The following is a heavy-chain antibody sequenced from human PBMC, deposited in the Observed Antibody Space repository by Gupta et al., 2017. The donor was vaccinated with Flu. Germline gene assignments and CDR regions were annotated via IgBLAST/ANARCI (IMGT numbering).Heavy chain of an antibody. D-gene: IGHD3-3*01. J-gene: IGHJ4*02. CDR2: ISSSSSTI. V-gene: IGHV3-48*02. CDR3: ARVGPRDDCGSGSNYFDY. Sequence: EVQLVESGGGLVQPGGSLRLSCAASGFTFSSYSMNWVRQAPGKGLEWVSYISSSSSTIYYADSVKGRVTISRDNAKNSLYRQMNSLRDEDTAVYDCARVGPRDDCGSGSNYFDYWGQGTLVTVSS. CDR1: GFTFSSYS.